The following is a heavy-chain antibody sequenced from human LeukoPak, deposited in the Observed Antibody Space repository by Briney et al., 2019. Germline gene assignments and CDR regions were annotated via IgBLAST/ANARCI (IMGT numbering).Heavy chain of an antibody. J-gene: IGHJ5*02. V-gene: IGHV4-4*07. D-gene: IGHD1-14*01. CDR3: ARASPTTNKGAYGWFDP. Sequence: PSETLSLTCTVSGGSIGGYYWSWIRQPAGKGLEWIGRIYTSGSTNYNPSLKSRVTMSVDTSKNQFSLKLSSVTAADTAVYYCARASPTTNKGAYGWFDPWGQGTLVTVSS. CDR1: GGSIGGYY. CDR2: IYTSGST.